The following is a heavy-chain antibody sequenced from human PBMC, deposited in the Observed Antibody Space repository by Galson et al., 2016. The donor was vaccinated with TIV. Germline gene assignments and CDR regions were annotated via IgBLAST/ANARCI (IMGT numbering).Heavy chain of an antibody. CDR2: IILVVGLA. CDR3: ATPYSSSSFSSYYALDV. CDR1: GGTLSTYT. D-gene: IGHD4-11*01. Sequence: SGGTLSTYTISCVRQAPGQGLEWMGRIILVVGLANYAQKFQGRFTITADRSTTTAYMELRSLTSEDTALYYCATPYSSSSFSSYYALDVWGQGTTVTVSS. V-gene: IGHV1-69*02. J-gene: IGHJ6*02.